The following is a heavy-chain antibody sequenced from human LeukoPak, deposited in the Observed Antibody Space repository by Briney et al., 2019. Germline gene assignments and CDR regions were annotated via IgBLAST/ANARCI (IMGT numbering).Heavy chain of an antibody. CDR1: GFTFSSYS. Sequence: GGSLRLSCAASGFTFSSYSMNWVRQAPGKGLEWVSSISSSSSYIYYADSVKGRFTISRDNAKNSLYLQMNSLRAEDTAVYYCAKDEQQLARPRAFDIWGQGTMVTVSS. CDR3: AKDEQQLARPRAFDI. V-gene: IGHV3-21*04. J-gene: IGHJ3*02. D-gene: IGHD6-13*01. CDR2: ISSSSSYI.